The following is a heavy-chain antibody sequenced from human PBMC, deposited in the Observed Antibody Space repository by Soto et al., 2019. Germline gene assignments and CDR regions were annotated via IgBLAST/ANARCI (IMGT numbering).Heavy chain of an antibody. CDR3: ATIGVYGAIFGVVISPYMDV. V-gene: IGHV3-23*01. Sequence: GGSLRLSCAASGFTFSSYAMSWVRQAPGKGLEWVSAISGSGGSTYYADSVKGRFTISRDNSKNTLYLQMNSQRAEDTAVYYCATIGVYGAIFGVVISPYMDVWGKGTTVTVSS. CDR2: ISGSGGST. D-gene: IGHD3-3*01. CDR1: GFTFSSYA. J-gene: IGHJ6*03.